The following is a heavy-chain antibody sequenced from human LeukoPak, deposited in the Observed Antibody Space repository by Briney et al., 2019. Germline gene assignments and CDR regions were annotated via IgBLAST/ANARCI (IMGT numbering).Heavy chain of an antibody. J-gene: IGHJ4*02. CDR3: ARGANLFDY. Sequence: PSETLSLTCAVSGGSISTYYWSWIRQPPGKGLEWIGYIYYSGSTNYNPSLKSRVTISVDTSKNQFSLKLSSLTAADTAVYYCARGANLFDYWGQGTLVTVSS. CDR2: IYYSGST. D-gene: IGHD4/OR15-4a*01. CDR1: GGSISTYY. V-gene: IGHV4-59*01.